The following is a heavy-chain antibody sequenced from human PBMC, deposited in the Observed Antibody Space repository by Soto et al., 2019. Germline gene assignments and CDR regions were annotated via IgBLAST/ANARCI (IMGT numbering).Heavy chain of an antibody. CDR3: AREIAARQNWFDP. D-gene: IGHD6-6*01. J-gene: IGHJ5*02. CDR2: ISSSGSTI. V-gene: IGHV3-48*03. Sequence: PGGSLRLSCAASGFTCSSYEMNWVRQAPGKGLEWVSYISSSGSTIYYADSVKGRFTISRDNAKNSLYLQMNSLRAEDTAVYYCAREIAARQNWFDPWGQGTLVTVSS. CDR1: GFTCSSYE.